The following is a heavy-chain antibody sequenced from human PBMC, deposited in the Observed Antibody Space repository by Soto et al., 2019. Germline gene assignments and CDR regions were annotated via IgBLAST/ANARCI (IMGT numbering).Heavy chain of an antibody. J-gene: IGHJ6*02. V-gene: IGHV3-74*01. CDR3: ARGIKNYYGVDV. Sequence: GGSLRLSCAASGFTFTSYWMHWVRQAPGKGLVWVSRINSDGTTTNYAESVTGRFTISRDNAKNAVYLQMNSLRAEDTAVYYCARGIKNYYGVDVWGQGTTVTVSS. CDR2: INSDGTTT. CDR1: GFTFTSYW.